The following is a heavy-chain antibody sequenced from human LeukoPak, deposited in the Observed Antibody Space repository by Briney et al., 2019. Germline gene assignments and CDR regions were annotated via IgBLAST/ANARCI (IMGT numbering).Heavy chain of an antibody. CDR3: ARQTAEWEQLA. CDR2: IYSSGST. D-gene: IGHD1-26*01. J-gene: IGHJ4*02. V-gene: IGHV4-4*08. Sequence: PSETLSLTCTVSGGAIIGYYWSWIRQPPGKGLEWIGYIYSSGSTNYNPSLRSRVTISVDMSKNQFSLKVNSVTAADTAVYYCARQTAEWEQLAWGRGTLVTVSS. CDR1: GGAIIGYY.